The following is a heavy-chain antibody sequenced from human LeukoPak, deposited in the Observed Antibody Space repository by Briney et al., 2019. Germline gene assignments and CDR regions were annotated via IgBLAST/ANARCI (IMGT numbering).Heavy chain of an antibody. Sequence: ASVKVSCKGSGYSFTSQYIHWVRQAPGQGLEWMGWISPNTGDTYYAQKFEGRVTMTRDTSISTAYMELSTLRSDDTAVYYCAKVSSSSGWYLSDHPDYWGQGTLVTVSS. J-gene: IGHJ4*02. V-gene: IGHV1-2*02. CDR2: ISPNTGDT. CDR1: GYSFTSQY. D-gene: IGHD6-19*01. CDR3: AKVSSSSGWYLSDHPDY.